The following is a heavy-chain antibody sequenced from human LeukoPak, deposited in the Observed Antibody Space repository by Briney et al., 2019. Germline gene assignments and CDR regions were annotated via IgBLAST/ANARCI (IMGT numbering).Heavy chain of an antibody. CDR3: VKDSHFAMACSGGSCSFDY. V-gene: IGHV3-64D*06. CDR1: GFTFSGYA. J-gene: IGHJ4*02. CDR2: ISSNGGST. D-gene: IGHD2-15*01. Sequence: GGSLRLSCSASGFTFSGYAMHWVRQAPGQGLEYVSGISSNGGSTYYADSVKGRFTISRDNSKSTLYLQMSSLRAEDTAVYYCVKDSHFAMACSGGSCSFDYWGQGTLVTVSS.